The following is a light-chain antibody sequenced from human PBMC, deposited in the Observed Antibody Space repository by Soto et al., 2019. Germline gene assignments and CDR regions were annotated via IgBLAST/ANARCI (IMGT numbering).Light chain of an antibody. CDR3: QQYGGSPWT. CDR1: QSVSNNY. CDR2: GAS. Sequence: EIVLTQSPGTLSLSPGERATLSCRASQSVSNNYLAWYQQKPGQAPRLLIYGASSRATGIPDRFSGSGSGTDFALTISRLEPEDLAVYHCQQYGGSPWTFGQGTKVEIK. V-gene: IGKV3-20*01. J-gene: IGKJ1*01.